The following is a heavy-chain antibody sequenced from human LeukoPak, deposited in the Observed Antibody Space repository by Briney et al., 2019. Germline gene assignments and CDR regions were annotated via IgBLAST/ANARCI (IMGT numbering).Heavy chain of an antibody. J-gene: IGHJ5*02. CDR1: GFTFSSYS. V-gene: IGHV3-48*04. Sequence: GGSLRLSCTVSGFTFSSYSMHWVRQTPGKGLQWVSYISSTSYTIYYADSVRGRFTISRDNAKSSLYLQMNSLRAEDTGVYFRARAPCGGDCYSVLDPWGQGTLVTVSS. CDR3: ARAPCGGDCYSVLDP. CDR2: ISSTSYTI. D-gene: IGHD2-21*02.